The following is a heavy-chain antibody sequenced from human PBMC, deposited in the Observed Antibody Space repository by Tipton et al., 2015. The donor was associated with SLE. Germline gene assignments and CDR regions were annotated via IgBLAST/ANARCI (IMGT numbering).Heavy chain of an antibody. J-gene: IGHJ4*02. Sequence: SLRLSCAASGFIFSDYWMQWVRQAPGKGLEWVSMIHSEDRTFYAASVKGRFTISRDSSKNILSLQMNSLTVEDTAVYHCATRGYWGQGTLFTVSS. V-gene: IGHV3-66*01. CDR1: GFIFSDYW. CDR2: IHSEDRT. D-gene: IGHD3-10*01. CDR3: ATRGY.